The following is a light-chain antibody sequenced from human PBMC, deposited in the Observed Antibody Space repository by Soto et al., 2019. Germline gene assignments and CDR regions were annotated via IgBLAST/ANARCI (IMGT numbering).Light chain of an antibody. CDR3: SSYTSSITPYV. J-gene: IGLJ1*01. CDR1: ITDIGAYNY. V-gene: IGLV2-14*01. CDR2: GVS. Sequence: QSVLTQPASVSGSPGQSITISCTGTITDIGAYNYVSWYQQHPGKAPKLLIYGVSSRPSGVSNRFSGSKSGNAAYLTISGLQADDEAEYYCSSYTSSITPYVFGTGPKVAVL.